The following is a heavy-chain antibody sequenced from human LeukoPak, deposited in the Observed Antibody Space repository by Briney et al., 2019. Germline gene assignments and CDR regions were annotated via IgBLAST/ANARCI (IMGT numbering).Heavy chain of an antibody. CDR2: ISSSSSYI. CDR3: ASGYCSGGSCYSGAFDI. Sequence: GGSLRLSCAASGFTFSSYSMNWVRQAPGKGLEWVSSISSSSSYIYYADSVKGRFTISRDNAKNSLYLQMSSLRAEDTAVYYCASGYCSGGSCYSGAFDIWGQGTMVTVSS. D-gene: IGHD2-15*01. CDR1: GFTFSSYS. V-gene: IGHV3-21*01. J-gene: IGHJ3*02.